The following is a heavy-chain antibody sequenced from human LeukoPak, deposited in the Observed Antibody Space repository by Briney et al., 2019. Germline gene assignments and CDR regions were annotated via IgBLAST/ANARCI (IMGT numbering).Heavy chain of an antibody. D-gene: IGHD1-1*01. J-gene: IGHJ4*02. V-gene: IGHV3-21*01. Sequence: GGSLRLSCAASGFTFSSYSMNWVRQAPGKGLEWVSSISFSSSYIYYADSVKGRFTISRDNAKNSLYLQMNSLRAEDMAVYYCARAPGYGAAYYFDYWGQGTLVTVSS. CDR3: ARAPGYGAAYYFDY. CDR1: GFTFSSYS. CDR2: ISFSSSYI.